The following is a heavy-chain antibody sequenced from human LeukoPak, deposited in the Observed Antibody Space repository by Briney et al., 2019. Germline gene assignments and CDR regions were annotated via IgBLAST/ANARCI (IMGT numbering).Heavy chain of an antibody. CDR3: AKDQDIVVVVAAGGAYMDV. Sequence: GGSLRLSCAASGFTFSSYSMNWVRQAPGKGLEWVSSISSSSSYIYYADSVKGRFTISRDNAKNTLYLQMNSLRAEDTAVYYCAKDQDIVVVVAAGGAYMDVWGKGTTVTISS. V-gene: IGHV3-21*01. CDR2: ISSSSSYI. CDR1: GFTFSSYS. J-gene: IGHJ6*03. D-gene: IGHD2-15*01.